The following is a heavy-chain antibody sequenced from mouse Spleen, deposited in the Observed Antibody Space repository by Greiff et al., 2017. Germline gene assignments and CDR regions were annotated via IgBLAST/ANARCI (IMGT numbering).Heavy chain of an antibody. CDR3: ARSYRDWYFDV. V-gene: IGHV5-17*01. D-gene: IGHD2-14*01. CDR2: ISSGSSTI. Sequence: EVKLMESGGGLVKPGGSLKLSCAASGFTFSDYGMHWVRQAPEKGLEWVAYISSGSSTIYYADTVKGRFTISRDNAKNTLFLQMTSLRSEDTAMYYCARSYRDWYFDVWGAGTTVTVSS. J-gene: IGHJ1*01. CDR1: GFTFSDYG.